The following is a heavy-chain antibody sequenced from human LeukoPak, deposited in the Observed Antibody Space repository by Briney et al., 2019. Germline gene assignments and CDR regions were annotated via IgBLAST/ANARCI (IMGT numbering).Heavy chain of an antibody. D-gene: IGHD4-23*01. CDR2: VSYDGNNK. V-gene: IGHV3-30-3*01. CDR3: TRGLFNNYRGDYYLDY. CDR1: GFTFSNYA. J-gene: IGHJ4*02. Sequence: GGSLRLSCAASGFTFSNYAMLWVRQAPGKGLEWVAVVSYDGNNKYFADSVKGRFTISRDNSKNTLYLQMNSLRAEDTAVYYCTRGLFNNYRGDYYLDYWGQGTLVTVSS.